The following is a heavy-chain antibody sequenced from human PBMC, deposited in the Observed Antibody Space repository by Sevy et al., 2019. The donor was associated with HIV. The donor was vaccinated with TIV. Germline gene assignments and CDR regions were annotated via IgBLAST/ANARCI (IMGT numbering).Heavy chain of an antibody. CDR2: IHDRGST. D-gene: IGHD2-15*01. CDR1: GGSISSRTYY. CDR3: ARVGPGNNWFDP. J-gene: IGHJ5*02. Sequence: SETMSLTCTVSGGSISSRTYYWGWVRQPPGKGLEWIGIIHDRGSTYYNPSLKSRLTISVDTSKNQFSMKLGFVPATDTAVYYCARVGPGNNWFDPWGQGTLVTVSS. V-gene: IGHV4-39*01.